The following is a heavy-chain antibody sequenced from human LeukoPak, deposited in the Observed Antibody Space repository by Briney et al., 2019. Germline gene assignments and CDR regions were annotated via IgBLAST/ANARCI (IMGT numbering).Heavy chain of an antibody. J-gene: IGHJ6*02. CDR2: ISGSGGST. CDR3: AKDREMATMGFSPDV. V-gene: IGHV3-23*01. Sequence: GRSLRLSCAASGFTFSSYAMSWVRQAPGKGLEWVSAISGSGGSTYYADSVKGRFTISRDNSKNTLYLQMNSLRAEDTAVYYCAKDREMATMGFSPDVWGQGTTVTVSS. CDR1: GFTFSSYA. D-gene: IGHD5-24*01.